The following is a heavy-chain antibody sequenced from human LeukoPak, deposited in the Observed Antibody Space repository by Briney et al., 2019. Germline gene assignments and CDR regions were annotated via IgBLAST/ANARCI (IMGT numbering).Heavy chain of an antibody. Sequence: GGSLRLSRSASGLTLGDYAVSWCREAPGKGLEWGGFVRSKAYGEATDYVASGKRRFPISRDDSKSIAYLQLSSRKTEDTAVYFCTSYCGGDCFCTGRHWGQGSLVT. CDR1: GLTLGDYA. J-gene: IGHJ1*01. V-gene: IGHV3-49*03. CDR3: TSYCGGDCFCTGRH. CDR2: VRSKAYGEAT. D-gene: IGHD2-21*02.